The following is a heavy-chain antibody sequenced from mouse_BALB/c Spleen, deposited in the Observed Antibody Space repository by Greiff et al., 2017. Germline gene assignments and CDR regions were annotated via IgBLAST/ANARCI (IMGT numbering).Heavy chain of an antibody. CDR3: ASAFAY. J-gene: IGHJ3*01. V-gene: IGHV14-3*02. CDR2: IDPANGNT. Sequence: VQLQQSGADLVKPGASVKLSCSASGFNIKDTYMHWVKQRPEQGLEWIGRIDPANGNTKYDPKFQGKATITADTSSNTAYLQLSSLTSEDTAVYYCASAFAYWGQGTLVTVSA. CDR1: GFNIKDTY.